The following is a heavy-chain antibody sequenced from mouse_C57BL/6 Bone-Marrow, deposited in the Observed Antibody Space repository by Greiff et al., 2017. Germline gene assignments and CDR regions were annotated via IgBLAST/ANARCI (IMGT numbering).Heavy chain of an antibody. CDR1: GFTFSDYG. CDR2: ISSGSSTI. Sequence: DVQLQESGGGLVKPGGSLKLSCAASGFTFSDYGMHWVRQAPEKGLEWVAYISSGSSTIYYADTVKGRFTISRDNAKNTLFLQMTSLRSEDTAMYYCAEGYYFEYWGQGTTLTVSS. D-gene: IGHD3-3*01. J-gene: IGHJ2*01. CDR3: AEGYYFEY. V-gene: IGHV5-17*01.